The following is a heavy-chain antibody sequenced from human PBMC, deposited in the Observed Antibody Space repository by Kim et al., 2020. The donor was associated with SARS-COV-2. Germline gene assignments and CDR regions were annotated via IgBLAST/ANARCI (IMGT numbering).Heavy chain of an antibody. CDR2: IWYDGSNK. CDR1: EFTFSGYG. V-gene: IGHV3-33*01. Sequence: GGSLRLSCAASEFTFSGYGMHWVRQAPGKGLEWVAVIWYDGSNKYYADSVKGRFTISRDNSKNTLYLQMNSLRTEDTAVYYCPREPDSRSWEDVWFEPWGQGTLVSVSS. J-gene: IGHJ5*02. D-gene: IGHD6-13*01. CDR3: PREPDSRSWEDVWFEP.